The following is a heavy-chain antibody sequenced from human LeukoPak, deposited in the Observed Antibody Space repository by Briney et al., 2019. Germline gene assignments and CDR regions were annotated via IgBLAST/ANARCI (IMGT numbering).Heavy chain of an antibody. CDR3: AKIRGTYSSGYFFDY. J-gene: IGHJ4*02. Sequence: GGSLRLSCAASGFTFDNYAMHWVRQAPGKGLEWLSIISWNSGYIGYADSVKGRFTISRDNAKKSLDLQMNSLRAEDTAFYYCAKIRGTYSSGYFFDYWGQGTLVTVSS. CDR2: ISWNSGYI. D-gene: IGHD6-19*01. V-gene: IGHV3-9*01. CDR1: GFTFDNYA.